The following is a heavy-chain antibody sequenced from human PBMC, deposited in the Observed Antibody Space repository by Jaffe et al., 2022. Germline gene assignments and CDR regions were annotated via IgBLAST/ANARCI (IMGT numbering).Heavy chain of an antibody. Sequence: QVQLVQSGAEVKKPGASVTVSCKASGYTFTVYYLHWLRQVPGQGLEWMAWINPNTGETGRAQRFQGRVTLTRDTSITTAYMELTSLTSDDTAVYYCARDTSFKSMAPTDTPAWGQGTLVTVSS. CDR3: ARDTSFKSMAPTDTPA. V-gene: IGHV1-2*02. J-gene: IGHJ4*02. CDR1: GYTFTVYY. D-gene: IGHD6-6*01. CDR2: INPNTGET.